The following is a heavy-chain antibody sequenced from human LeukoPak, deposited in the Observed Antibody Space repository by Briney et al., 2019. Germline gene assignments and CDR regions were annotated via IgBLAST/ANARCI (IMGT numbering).Heavy chain of an antibody. CDR3: ARSNCSSTSCYLKGVVGYYYGMDV. D-gene: IGHD2-2*01. J-gene: IGHJ6*02. CDR1: GGSFSGYY. Sequence: SETLSLTCAVYGGSFSGYYWSWIRQPPGKGLEWIGEINHSGSTNYNPSLKSRVTISVDTSKNQFSLKLSSVTAADTAVYCCARSNCSSTSCYLKGVVGYYYGMDVWGQGTTVTVSS. V-gene: IGHV4-34*01. CDR2: INHSGST.